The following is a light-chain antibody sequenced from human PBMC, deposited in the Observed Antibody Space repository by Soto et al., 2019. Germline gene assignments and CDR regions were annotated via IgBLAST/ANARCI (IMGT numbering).Light chain of an antibody. CDR3: QQTHSYPST. CDR2: GAS. Sequence: DIQMTKSPSSLSASIGDRVTITCRASQSITNYLDWYQQTPGKAPKLLIYGASTLQSGVPSRFSGSGSGTDFTLTINSLQAEDFATYYCQQTHSYPSTFGGGTKVDIK. V-gene: IGKV1-9*01. J-gene: IGKJ4*01. CDR1: QSITNY.